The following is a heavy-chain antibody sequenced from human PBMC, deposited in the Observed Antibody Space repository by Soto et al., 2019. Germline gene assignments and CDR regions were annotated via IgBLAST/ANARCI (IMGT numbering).Heavy chain of an antibody. Sequence: SETLSLTCAVSGGSISSNNWWSWVRQPPGKGLEWIGEIYHSGSTNYNPSLKSRVTISVDKSKNQFSLKLSSVTAADTAVYYCARERGRGTIFVYWGQGTLVTVSS. CDR2: IYHSGST. CDR1: GGSISSNNW. J-gene: IGHJ4*02. D-gene: IGHD1-1*01. V-gene: IGHV4-4*02. CDR3: ARERGRGTIFVY.